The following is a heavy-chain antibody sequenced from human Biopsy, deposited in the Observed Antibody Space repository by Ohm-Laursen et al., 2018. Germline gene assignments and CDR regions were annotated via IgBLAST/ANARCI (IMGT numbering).Heavy chain of an antibody. CDR1: DGSLNNHY. D-gene: IGHD3-22*01. V-gene: IGHV4-4*08. J-gene: IGHJ4*02. Sequence: SDTLSLTCSVSDGSLNNHYWSWIRQSPGKGLEWLAYIYSSGRTNYNPSLKSRIIVSVDTSKNQLSLKVTSVTATDTAMYYCARHDRSGYWGLDYWGQGALVTVSA. CDR3: ARHDRSGYWGLDY. CDR2: IYSSGRT.